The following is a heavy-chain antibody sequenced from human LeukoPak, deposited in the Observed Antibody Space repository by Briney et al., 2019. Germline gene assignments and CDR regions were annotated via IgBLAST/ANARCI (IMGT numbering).Heavy chain of an antibody. CDR2: ISWNSGSI. CDR1: GFTFDDYA. J-gene: IGHJ4*02. D-gene: IGHD4-17*01. V-gene: IGHV3-9*01. Sequence: PGGSLRLSCAASGFTFDDYAMHWVRQAPGKGLEWVSGISWNSGSIGYADSVKGRFTISRDNAKNSLYLQMNSLRAEDTALYYCEKDVSLYGDYVFDYWGQGTLVTVSS. CDR3: EKDVSLYGDYVFDY.